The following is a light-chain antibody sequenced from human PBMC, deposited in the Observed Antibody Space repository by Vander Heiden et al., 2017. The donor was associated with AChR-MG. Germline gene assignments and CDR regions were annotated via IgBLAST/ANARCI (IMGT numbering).Light chain of an antibody. J-gene: IGKJ1*01. V-gene: IGKV3-20*01. CDR3: QQDGTSPWT. CDR1: HIVNRGY. CDR2: GAS. Sequence: EIVLTQSPGTLSLSPGERATLSCRASHIVNRGYLAWYQQTPGQPPRLLSYGASSRATGIPDRFSGSGSGTDFTLTISRLEPEDFAVYYCQQDGTSPWTFGQGTQVEIK.